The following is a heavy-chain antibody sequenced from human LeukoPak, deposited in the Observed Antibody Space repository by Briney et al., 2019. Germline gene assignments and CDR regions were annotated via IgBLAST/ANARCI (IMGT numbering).Heavy chain of an antibody. J-gene: IGHJ4*02. V-gene: IGHV1-69*06. CDR1: GGTFSSYA. D-gene: IGHD4-17*01. CDR3: ARDLYGLYAPGVY. Sequence: SVKVSCKASGGTFSSYAINWVRQAPGQGLEWMGGIIPIFGTANYAQKFQGRVTITADKSTSTAYMELSSLRSEDTAVYYCARDLYGLYAPGVYWGEGTLVTVSS. CDR2: IIPIFGTA.